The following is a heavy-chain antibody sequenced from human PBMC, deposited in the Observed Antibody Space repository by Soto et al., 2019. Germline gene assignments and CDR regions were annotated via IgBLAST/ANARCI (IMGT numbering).Heavy chain of an antibody. V-gene: IGHV3-74*01. CDR2: INSDGSST. Sequence: GGSLRLSCAASGFTFSSYWMHWVRQAPGKGLVWVSRINSDGSSTSYADSVKGRFTISRDNAKNTLYLQMNSLRAEDTAVYYCARDQQRGYSYGSPLYWGQGTLVTVSS. CDR1: GFTFSSYW. J-gene: IGHJ4*02. CDR3: ARDQQRGYSYGSPLY. D-gene: IGHD5-18*01.